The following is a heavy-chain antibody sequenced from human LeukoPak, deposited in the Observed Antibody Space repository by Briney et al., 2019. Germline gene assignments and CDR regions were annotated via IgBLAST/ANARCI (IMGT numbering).Heavy chain of an antibody. V-gene: IGHV3-23*01. Sequence: GGSLRLSCAASGFTFSSYAMSWVRQAPGKGLEWVSAISGSGGSTYYADSVKGRFTISRDNAKNSLYLQMNSLRAEDTAVYYCARDGGYDYYYGMDVWGQGTTVTVSS. CDR3: ARDGGYDYYYGMDV. D-gene: IGHD5-12*01. CDR1: GFTFSSYA. J-gene: IGHJ6*02. CDR2: ISGSGGST.